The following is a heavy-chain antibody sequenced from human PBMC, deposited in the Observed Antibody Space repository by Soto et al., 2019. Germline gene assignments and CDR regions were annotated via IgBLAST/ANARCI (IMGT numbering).Heavy chain of an antibody. CDR2: ISTTSSSI. CDR3: ARKGVALDY. J-gene: IGHJ4*02. V-gene: IGHV3-48*02. D-gene: IGHD3-3*01. CDR1: GFTFSSYS. Sequence: EVQLVQSGGGVVQPGGSLRLSCAASGFTFSSYSMNWVRQAPGKGLEWISYISTTSSSIYYADSVKGRFTISRDNAKNTLFMQMNSQRDEDTADYYCARKGVALDYWGQGALVTVSS.